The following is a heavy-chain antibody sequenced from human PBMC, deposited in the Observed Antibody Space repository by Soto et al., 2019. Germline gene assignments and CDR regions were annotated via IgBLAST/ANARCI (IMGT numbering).Heavy chain of an antibody. Sequence: PGGSLRLSCSASGFTSSSYAMHWVRQAPGKGLEYVSGVRGNGDPPFYADSVKGRFTISRDNSKNTLYLQMSSLSADDTAVYYCVKSRGGNNFDFFDWGQGALVTVSS. CDR2: VRGNGDPP. CDR3: VKSRGGNNFDFFD. CDR1: GFTSSSYA. D-gene: IGHD5-12*01. J-gene: IGHJ4*02. V-gene: IGHV3-64D*06.